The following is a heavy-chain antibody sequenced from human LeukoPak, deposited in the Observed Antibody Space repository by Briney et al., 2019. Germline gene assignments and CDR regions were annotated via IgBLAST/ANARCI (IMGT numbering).Heavy chain of an antibody. CDR1: GFTFSDNY. Sequence: KTGGSLRLSCAESGFTFSDNYMSWIRQAPGKGLEWVSYISSSGSTIYYADSVKGRFTISRDNAKNSLSLQMNSLRAEDTAVYYCARSPAGANYYLDVWGKGTTVTISS. V-gene: IGHV3-11*04. J-gene: IGHJ6*03. CDR2: ISSSGSTI. CDR3: ARSPAGANYYLDV. D-gene: IGHD1-14*01.